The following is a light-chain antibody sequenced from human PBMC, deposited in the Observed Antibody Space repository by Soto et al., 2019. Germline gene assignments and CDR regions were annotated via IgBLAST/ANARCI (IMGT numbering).Light chain of an antibody. J-gene: IGKJ4*01. CDR2: GAS. CDR1: QSVSSN. Sequence: IVMTQSPATLSVSPGERATLSCRASQSVSSNLAWYQQKPGQAPRLLIYGASTRATGIPARFSGSGSGTEFTLTISSLQSEDFAVYYCKPYNNWPPLTIGGGNKVDIX. V-gene: IGKV3-15*01. CDR3: KPYNNWPPLT.